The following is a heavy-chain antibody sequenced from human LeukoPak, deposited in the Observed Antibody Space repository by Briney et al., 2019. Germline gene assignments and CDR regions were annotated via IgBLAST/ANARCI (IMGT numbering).Heavy chain of an antibody. CDR2: INHSGST. CDR1: GGSFSGYY. D-gene: IGHD2-15*01. V-gene: IGHV4-34*01. CDR3: ARGPDIVVVVAATAAEYFQH. Sequence: SETLSLTCAVYGGSFSGYYWSWIRQPPGKGLEWIGEINHSGSTNYNPSLKSQVTISVDTSKNQFSLKLSSVTAADTAVYYCARGPDIVVVVAATAAEYFQHWGQGTLVTVSS. J-gene: IGHJ1*01.